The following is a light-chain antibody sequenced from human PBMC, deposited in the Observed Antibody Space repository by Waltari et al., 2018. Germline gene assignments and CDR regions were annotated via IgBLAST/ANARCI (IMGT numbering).Light chain of an antibody. CDR3: QKYDRLPAT. CDR2: GAS. CDR1: QSVSSF. V-gene: IGKV3-20*01. J-gene: IGKJ1*01. Sequence: EIVLTQSPGTLSLSPGERGTLSCRASQSVSSFLAWYQQKPGQAPRLLIYGASTRATGIPDRFSGSGSGTDFSLTISRLEPEDFAVYYCQKYDRLPATFGQGTKVEIK.